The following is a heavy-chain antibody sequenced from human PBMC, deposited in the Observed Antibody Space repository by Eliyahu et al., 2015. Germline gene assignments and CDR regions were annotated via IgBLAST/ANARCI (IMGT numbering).Heavy chain of an antibody. J-gene: IGHJ5*02. CDR2: IIPIFGTA. V-gene: IGHV1-69*01. Sequence: EVKKPGSSVKVSCKASGGTFSSYAISWVRQAPGQGLEWMGGIIPIFGTANYAQKFQGRVTITADESTSTAYMELSSLRSEDTAVYYCARAERGYSGYDLVWFDPWGQGTLVTVSS. CDR3: ARAERGYSGYDLVWFDP. D-gene: IGHD5-12*01. CDR1: GGTFSSYA.